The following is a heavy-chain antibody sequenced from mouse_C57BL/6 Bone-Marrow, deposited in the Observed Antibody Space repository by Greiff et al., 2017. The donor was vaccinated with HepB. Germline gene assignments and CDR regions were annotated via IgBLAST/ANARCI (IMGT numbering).Heavy chain of an antibody. CDR3: ARTPVLLLRESGGFAY. CDR1: GYTFTDYY. D-gene: IGHD1-1*01. V-gene: IGHV1-19*01. J-gene: IGHJ3*01. Sequence: EVQLQQSGPVLVKPGASVKMSCKASGYTFTDYYMNWVKQSHGKSLEWIGVINPYNGGTSYNQKFKGKATLPVDKSSSTAYMELNSLTSEDSAVYYCARTPVLLLRESGGFAYWGQGTLVTVSA. CDR2: INPYNGGT.